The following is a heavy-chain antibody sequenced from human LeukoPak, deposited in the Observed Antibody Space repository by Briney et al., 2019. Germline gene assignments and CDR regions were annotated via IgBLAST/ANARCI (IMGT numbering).Heavy chain of an antibody. CDR3: ARNPLSTGEVSSWYNWFDP. Sequence: SVKVSCKASGGTFSSYAISWVRQAPGQGLEWMGGIFPIFGTANYAQKFQGRVTITADKSTSTAYMELSSLRSEDTAVYYCARNPLSTGEVSSWYNWFDPWGQGTLVTVSS. J-gene: IGHJ5*02. V-gene: IGHV1-69*06. CDR2: IFPIFGTA. D-gene: IGHD6-13*01. CDR1: GGTFSSYA.